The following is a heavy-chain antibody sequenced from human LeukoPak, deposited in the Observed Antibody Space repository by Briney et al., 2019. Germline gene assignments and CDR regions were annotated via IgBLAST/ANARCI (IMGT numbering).Heavy chain of an antibody. CDR2: ITHGGST. Sequence: PSETLSLTCAVYGGSFSGCYWSWIRQPPGKGLEWIGEITHGGSTNYNPSLKSRATISVDTSKNQFSLELNSVTAADTAVYYCARGGWHSSSWYFDYWGQGTLVTVSS. CDR3: ARGGWHSSSWYFDY. J-gene: IGHJ4*02. V-gene: IGHV4-34*01. D-gene: IGHD6-13*01. CDR1: GGSFSGCY.